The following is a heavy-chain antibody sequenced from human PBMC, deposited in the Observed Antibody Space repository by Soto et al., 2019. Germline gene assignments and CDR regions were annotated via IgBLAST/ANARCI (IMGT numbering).Heavy chain of an antibody. CDR3: AKGRCSSSSCYFPLDF. Sequence: GGSLRLSCAASGFTFSSYAMTWVRQAPGKGLEWVSSISGSGGTTYYADSVKGRFTISRDNSKDTLYLQLNSLRAEDTALYFCAKGRCSSSSCYFPLDFWGQGTLVTVSS. J-gene: IGHJ4*02. CDR1: GFTFSSYA. CDR2: ISGSGGTT. V-gene: IGHV3-23*01. D-gene: IGHD2-2*01.